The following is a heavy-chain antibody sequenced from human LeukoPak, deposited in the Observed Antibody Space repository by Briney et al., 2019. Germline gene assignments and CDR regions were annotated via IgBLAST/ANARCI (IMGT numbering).Heavy chain of an antibody. D-gene: IGHD1-26*01. Sequence: GGSLRLSCAASGFTFSSYAMNWVRQAPGEGLEWVSAISGSGGSTYYADSVKGRFTISRDNSKNTLYLQMNSLRAEDTALYYCAKSLVVGADAFDIWGQGTMVTVSS. V-gene: IGHV3-23*01. CDR1: GFTFSSYA. J-gene: IGHJ3*02. CDR2: ISGSGGST. CDR3: AKSLVVGADAFDI.